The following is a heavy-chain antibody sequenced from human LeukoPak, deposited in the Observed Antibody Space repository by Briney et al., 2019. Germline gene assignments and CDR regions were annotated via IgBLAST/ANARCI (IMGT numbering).Heavy chain of an antibody. Sequence: SETLSLTCTVSGGSISSSSYYWGWIRQPPGKGPEWIGSIYHSGSTYYNPSLKSRVTISVDTSKNQFSLKLSSVTAADTAVYYCARRGAAAGRGYYFDYWGQGTLVTVSS. CDR2: IYHSGST. CDR3: ARRGAAAGRGYYFDY. V-gene: IGHV4-39*01. J-gene: IGHJ4*02. CDR1: GGSISSSSYY. D-gene: IGHD6-13*01.